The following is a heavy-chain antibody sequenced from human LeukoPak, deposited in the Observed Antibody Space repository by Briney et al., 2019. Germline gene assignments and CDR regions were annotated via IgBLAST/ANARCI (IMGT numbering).Heavy chain of an antibody. CDR1: GFSLSTSGVG. D-gene: IGHD6-13*01. CDR3: THSQYSSSWYLRGYFDY. Sequence: SGPTLVNPTQTLTLTCTLSGFSLSTSGVGVGWFRQPPEKGLEWLALIFWGDDKLYRPSLKSRLTITKDTSKNQVVLTMTNMDPVDTATYYCTHSQYSSSWYLRGYFDYWGQGTLVTVSS. CDR2: IFWGDDK. V-gene: IGHV2-5*02. J-gene: IGHJ4*02.